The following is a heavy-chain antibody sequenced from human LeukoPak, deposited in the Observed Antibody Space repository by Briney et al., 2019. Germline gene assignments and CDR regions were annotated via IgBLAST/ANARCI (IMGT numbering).Heavy chain of an antibody. Sequence: GGSLRLSCAASGFSFSTYGMHWVRQAPGKGLEWVSSISSSSSYIYYADSVKGRFTISRDNAKNSLYLLMNSLRAEDTAVYYCARDYYDILTGYYKEDYWGQGTLVTVSS. CDR3: ARDYYDILTGYYKEDY. D-gene: IGHD3-9*01. V-gene: IGHV3-21*01. J-gene: IGHJ4*02. CDR2: ISSSSSYI. CDR1: GFSFSTYG.